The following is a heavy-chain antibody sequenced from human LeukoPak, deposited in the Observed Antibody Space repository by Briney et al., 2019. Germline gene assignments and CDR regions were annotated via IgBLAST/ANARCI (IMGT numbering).Heavy chain of an antibody. CDR1: GYTHTELS. J-gene: IGHJ4*02. CDR2: FDPEDGET. D-gene: IGHD2-8*01. V-gene: IGHV1-24*01. Sequence: ASVKVSFKVSGYTHTELSMHWVRQAPGKGLEWMGGFDPEDGETIYAQKFQGRVTMTEDTSTDTAYMELSSLRSEDTAVYYCATGLLMVYDLDYWGQGTLVTVSS. CDR3: ATGLLMVYDLDY.